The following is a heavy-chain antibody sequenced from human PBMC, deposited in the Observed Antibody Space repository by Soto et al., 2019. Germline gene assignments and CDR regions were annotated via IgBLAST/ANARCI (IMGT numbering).Heavy chain of an antibody. CDR3: ARLQGGTFDI. CDR2: INYSGRT. CDR1: GDSFSSGSYY. J-gene: IGHJ3*02. Sequence: QLQLQESGPGLVKPSETLSLICSVSGDSFSSGSYYWGWIRQPPGKGLEWVGNINYSGRTYYNPSLKSRVTISVDTSKNQLSLKLMSVTAADTAIYYCARLQGGTFDIWGQGSMVTVSS. V-gene: IGHV4-39*01. D-gene: IGHD2-15*01.